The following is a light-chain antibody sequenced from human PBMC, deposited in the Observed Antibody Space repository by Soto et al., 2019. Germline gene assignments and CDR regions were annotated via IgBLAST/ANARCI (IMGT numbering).Light chain of an antibody. Sequence: QSVLTQPASVSGSPGQSITISCTGTSSDVGAYNLVSWYQQHPGKAPKLMIYEVSKRPSGVPVRFSGSKSGNTASLTVSGLQAEDEADYYCSSFGGSDNVVFGGGTKLTVL. CDR3: SSFGGSDNVV. V-gene: IGLV2-8*01. CDR1: SSDVGAYNL. J-gene: IGLJ2*01. CDR2: EVS.